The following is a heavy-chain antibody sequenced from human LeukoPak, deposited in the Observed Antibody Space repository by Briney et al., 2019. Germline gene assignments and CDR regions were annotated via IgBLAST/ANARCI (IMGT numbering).Heavy chain of an antibody. CDR3: ARGDDGAAGFDY. CDR1: GGTFSSYA. V-gene: IGHV1-69*05. CDR2: IIPIFGTA. D-gene: IGHD6-13*01. Sequence: GASVKVSCKASGGTFSSYAISWVRQAPGQGLEWMGGIIPIFGTANYAQEFQGRVTITTDESTSTAYMELSSLRSEDTAVYYCARGDDGAAGFDYWGQGTLVTVSS. J-gene: IGHJ4*02.